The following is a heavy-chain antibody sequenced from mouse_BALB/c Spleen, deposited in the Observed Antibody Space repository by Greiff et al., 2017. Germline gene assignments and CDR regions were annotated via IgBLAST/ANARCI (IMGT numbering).Heavy chain of an antibody. V-gene: IGHV7-1*02. CDR1: GFTFSDFY. CDR2: SRNKANDYTT. Sequence: EVQVVESGGGLVQPGGSLRLSCATSGFTFSDFYMEWVRQPPGKRLEWIAASRNKANDYTTEYSASVKGRFIVSRDTSQSILYLQMNALRAEDTAIYYCARDALITTVVAPFGYWGQGTLVTVSA. J-gene: IGHJ3*01. CDR3: ARDALITTVVAPFGY. D-gene: IGHD1-1*01.